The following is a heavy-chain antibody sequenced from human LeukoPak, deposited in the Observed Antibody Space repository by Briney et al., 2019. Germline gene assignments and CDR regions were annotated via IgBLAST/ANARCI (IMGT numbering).Heavy chain of an antibody. CDR1: GYTFTGYY. CDR3: ARDTAMVYFDY. J-gene: IGHJ4*02. D-gene: IGHD5-18*01. CDR2: INPNSGGT. V-gene: IGHV1-2*06. Sequence: ASVKVSCKASGYTFTGYYMHWVRQAPGQGLEWMGRINPNSGGTNYAQKFQGSVTMTRDTSISTAYMELSRLRSDDTAVYYCARDTAMVYFDYWGQGTLVTVSS.